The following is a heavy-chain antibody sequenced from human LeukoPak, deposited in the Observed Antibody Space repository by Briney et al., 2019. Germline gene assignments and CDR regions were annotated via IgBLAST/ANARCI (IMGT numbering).Heavy chain of an antibody. CDR3: ARGGPAAGRFDY. J-gene: IGHJ4*02. CDR1: GFTFSSYG. Sequence: GSLRLSCAASGFTFSSYGMSWVRQAPGKVLEWVSAISGSGGSTYYADSVKGRFTISRDNSKNTLYLQMNSLRAEDTAVYYCARGGPAAGRFDYWGQGTLVTVSS. V-gene: IGHV3-23*01. CDR2: ISGSGGST. D-gene: IGHD6-13*01.